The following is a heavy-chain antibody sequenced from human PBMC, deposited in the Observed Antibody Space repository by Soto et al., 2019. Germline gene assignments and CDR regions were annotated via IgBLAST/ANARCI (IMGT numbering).Heavy chain of an antibody. Sequence: LTCTVAGGTINPGGYYLSCIRQHPGPGLEWIGYIYYSGSTYYNPSLKSRATISVDTSKNQFSLKLSCVTAADTAVYYCARSVTGEHYTCYGMDV. CDR3: ARSVTGEHYTCYGMDV. CDR2: IYYSGST. J-gene: IGHJ6*01. D-gene: IGHD3-16*01. V-gene: IGHV4-31*03. CDR1: GGTINPGGYY.